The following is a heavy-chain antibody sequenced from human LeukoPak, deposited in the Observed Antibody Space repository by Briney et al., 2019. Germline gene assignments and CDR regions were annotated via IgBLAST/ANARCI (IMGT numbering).Heavy chain of an antibody. J-gene: IGHJ3*02. D-gene: IGHD2-2*01. CDR2: LSHSGSS. Sequence: KPSETLSLTCTVSGGSVSSYYWSWIRRPPGRGLEWIAYLSHSGSSASNPSLTSRVTTLVDTSKNQFSLKLTSVTATDTAVYYCARARYANAWYAFDIWGHGTMVTVSS. V-gene: IGHV4-59*02. CDR3: ARARYANAWYAFDI. CDR1: GGSVSSYY.